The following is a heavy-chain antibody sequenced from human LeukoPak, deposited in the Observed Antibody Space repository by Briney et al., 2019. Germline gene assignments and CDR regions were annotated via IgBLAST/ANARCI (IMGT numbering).Heavy chain of an antibody. Sequence: GGSLRLSCAASGFTFSSYAMHWVRQAPGKGLEWVAVISYDGSNKYYADSVKGRFTISRDNSKNMLYLQMNSPRAEDTAIYYCAKSGAAAGGYFDCWGQGTLVTVSS. CDR2: ISYDGSNK. V-gene: IGHV3-30-3*01. D-gene: IGHD6-13*01. CDR3: AKSGAAAGGYFDC. CDR1: GFTFSSYA. J-gene: IGHJ4*02.